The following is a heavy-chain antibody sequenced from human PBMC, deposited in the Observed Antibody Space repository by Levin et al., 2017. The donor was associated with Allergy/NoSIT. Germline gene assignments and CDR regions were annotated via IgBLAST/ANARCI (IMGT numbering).Heavy chain of an antibody. J-gene: IGHJ4*02. Sequence: GGSLRLSCAASGVTISNTYMSWVRQAPGKGLQWVSLIYRGDNTYYADSVKGRFTISRDNSKNTVFLQMNSLRAEDTAVYYCAKSEGWELPFDYWGQGTLVTVSS. D-gene: IGHD1-26*01. V-gene: IGHV3-53*01. CDR1: GVTISNTY. CDR2: IYRGDNT. CDR3: AKSEGWELPFDY.